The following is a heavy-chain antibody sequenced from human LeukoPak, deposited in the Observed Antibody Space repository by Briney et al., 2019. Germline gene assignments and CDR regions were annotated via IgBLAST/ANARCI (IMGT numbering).Heavy chain of an antibody. CDR3: TRDRLGFDP. CDR2: IDSDCITT. J-gene: IGHJ5*02. Sequence: QPGGSLTLSCAASGFTFTDYWMHWVHQVPGKVVVWVSRIDSDCITTSYADSVKGRITISRDNDKNTLYLQMNGLRVEDTAVYYCTRDRLGFDPWGQGTLVTVSS. V-gene: IGHV3-74*01. CDR1: GFTFTDYW.